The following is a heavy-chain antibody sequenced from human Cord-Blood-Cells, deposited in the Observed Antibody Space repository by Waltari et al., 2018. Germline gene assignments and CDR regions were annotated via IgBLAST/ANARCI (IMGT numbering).Heavy chain of an antibody. CDR2: IWYDGSNK. CDR1: GFTFSSYG. V-gene: IGHV3-33*01. Sequence: QVQLVESGGGVVQPGRSLRLSCAASGFTFSSYGMHWVRQAPGKGLEWVAVIWYDGSNKYYADSVKGRFTISRDNSKNTLYLQMNSLRAEDTAVYYCASSSSYYFDYWGQGTLVTVSS. CDR3: ASSSSYYFDY. J-gene: IGHJ4*02. D-gene: IGHD6-6*01.